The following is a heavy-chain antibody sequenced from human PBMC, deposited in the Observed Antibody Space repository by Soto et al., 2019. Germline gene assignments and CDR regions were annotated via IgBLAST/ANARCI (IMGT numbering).Heavy chain of an antibody. V-gene: IGHV4-30-4*01. CDR2: VSSTVTS. J-gene: IGHJ3*02. CDR3: AIDKWDLPLHI. Sequence: QVELRESGPGLVKPSQNLSLTCTVSGGSISSGDYFWTWIRQPPGKGLECLGYVSSTVTSYYLPALKSRLNISLDTSKNLFSLRLTTVTASDTAVYFCAIDKWDLPLHIWGHGTMVIVSS. D-gene: IGHD1-26*01. CDR1: GGSISSGDYF.